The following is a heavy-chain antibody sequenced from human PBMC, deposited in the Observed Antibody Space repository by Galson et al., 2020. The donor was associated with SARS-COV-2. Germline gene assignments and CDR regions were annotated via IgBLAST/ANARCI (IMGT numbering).Heavy chain of an antibody. CDR1: GFTVSSNY. J-gene: IGHJ4*02. D-gene: IGHD3-10*01. Sequence: TGGSLRLSCAASGFTVSSNYMSWVRQAPGKGLEWVSIIYSGGNTYYADSVKGRFTISRDNSKNMLYLQMNSLRAEDSAVYYCARESFYGSGGGIDYWGQGALVTVSS. CDR2: IYSGGNT. CDR3: ARESFYGSGGGIDY. V-gene: IGHV3-66*01.